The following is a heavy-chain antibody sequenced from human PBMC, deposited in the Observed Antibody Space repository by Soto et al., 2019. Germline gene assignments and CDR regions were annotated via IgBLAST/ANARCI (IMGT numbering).Heavy chain of an antibody. CDR2: IYWDDDK. J-gene: IGHJ4*02. CDR1: GVSLTTSGVG. D-gene: IGHD2-15*01. CDR3: AHRQRTVVVGAPFDL. V-gene: IGHV2-5*02. Sequence: QITLRESGPTLVQPTQTLTLTCTLSGVSLTTSGVGVGWIRQPPGKALEWLALIYWDDDKRFSPSLKSRLALTRYTSKNQVVMTMTDMAPVDTAIYYCAHRQRTVVVGAPFDLWGQGSQVTVSS.